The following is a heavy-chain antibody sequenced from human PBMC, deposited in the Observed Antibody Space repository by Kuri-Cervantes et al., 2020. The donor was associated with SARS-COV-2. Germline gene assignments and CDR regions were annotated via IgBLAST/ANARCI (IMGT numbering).Heavy chain of an antibody. CDR3: ARASYQQLVHGWYFDL. J-gene: IGHJ2*01. CDR2: VNHRGST. D-gene: IGHD6-13*01. V-gene: IGHV4-34*01. Sequence: LETLSLTCAFYGESFSGYYWNWIRQSPGKGLEWIGEVNHRGSTNYNPSLKSRVTISVDTSKNQFSLKLSSVTAADTAVYYCARASYQQLVHGWYFDLWGRGTLVTVSS. CDR1: GESFSGYY.